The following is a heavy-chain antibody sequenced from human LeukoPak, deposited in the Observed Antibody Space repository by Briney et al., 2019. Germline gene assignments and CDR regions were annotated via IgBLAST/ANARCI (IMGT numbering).Heavy chain of an antibody. Sequence: GGSLRLSCGASGFSLSSYSMDWVRQAPGKGLEWVSHINSGSSTIYYADSVKGRFTISRDNAGNSLYLHMNSLRAEDTAVYYCARVLLERPGIDSFDMWGQGTMVTVSS. CDR2: INSGSSTI. J-gene: IGHJ3*02. D-gene: IGHD1-1*01. CDR3: ARVLLERPGIDSFDM. CDR1: GFSLSSYS. V-gene: IGHV3-48*01.